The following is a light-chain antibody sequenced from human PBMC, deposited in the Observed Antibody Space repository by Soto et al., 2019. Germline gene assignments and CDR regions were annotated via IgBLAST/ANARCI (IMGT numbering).Light chain of an antibody. Sequence: DSQMTQSSSSLSASVGDRSNITCPANQSIRRSLNWYEQKTGKAPKLLIYAASSLQSGVPSRFSGSGSGTDFTLTISSLQPEDFESYYCQQSYGTLITFGQGTRLEIK. CDR3: QQSYGTLIT. CDR2: AAS. V-gene: IGKV1-39*01. CDR1: QSIRRS. J-gene: IGKJ5*01.